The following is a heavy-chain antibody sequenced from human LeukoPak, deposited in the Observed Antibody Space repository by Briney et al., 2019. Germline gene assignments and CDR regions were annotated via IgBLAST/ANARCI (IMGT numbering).Heavy chain of an antibody. V-gene: IGHV3-74*01. D-gene: IGHD3-3*01. Sequence: GGSLRLSCAASGFPFRSSWMHWVRQAPGRGLVWVSRLNADGISASYANSVKGRFTISRDNVKNTLYLQMDSLRAEDTAVYYCAKDRDVLRFLEWSRGVDYWGQGTLVTVSS. CDR3: AKDRDVLRFLEWSRGVDY. CDR1: GFPFRSSW. CDR2: LNADGISA. J-gene: IGHJ4*02.